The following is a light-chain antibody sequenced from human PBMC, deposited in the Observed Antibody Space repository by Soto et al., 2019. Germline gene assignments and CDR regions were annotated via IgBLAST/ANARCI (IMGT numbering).Light chain of an antibody. V-gene: IGKV3-20*01. CDR2: GAS. CDR1: QSVSNNY. J-gene: IGKJ3*01. Sequence: EIVFTQSPGTLSLSPGERAILSCRASQSVSNNYLAWYQQKPGQAPKILIYGASNRATGIPDRFSGSGSGTDFTLTISRLEPEDFAVYYGQHYGSSPPFTFGPGTKVDIK. CDR3: QHYGSSPPFT.